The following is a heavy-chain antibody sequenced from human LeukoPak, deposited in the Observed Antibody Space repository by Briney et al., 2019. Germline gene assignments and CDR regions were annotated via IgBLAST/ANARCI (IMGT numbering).Heavy chain of an antibody. V-gene: IGHV4-34*01. CDR1: GGSFSGYY. CDR3: ARVPEAMYDSSGYFDY. Sequence: SETLSLTCAVYGGSFSGYYWSWIRQPPGKGLEWIGEINHSGSTNYNPSLKSRVTISVDTSKNQFSLKLSSVTAADTAVYYCARVPEAMYDSSGYFDYWGQGTLVTVSS. CDR2: INHSGST. D-gene: IGHD3-22*01. J-gene: IGHJ4*02.